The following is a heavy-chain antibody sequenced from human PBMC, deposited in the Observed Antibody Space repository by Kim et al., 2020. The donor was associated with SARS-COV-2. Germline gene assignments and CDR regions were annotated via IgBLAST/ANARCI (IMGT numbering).Heavy chain of an antibody. CDR3: AKEAEGGWYYFDY. Sequence: YADAGKGRFSSSRDNSKNSLYLQMNSLRTEDSALYYCAKEAEGGWYYFDYWGQGTLVTVSS. V-gene: IGHV3-43*01. J-gene: IGHJ4*02. D-gene: IGHD6-19*01.